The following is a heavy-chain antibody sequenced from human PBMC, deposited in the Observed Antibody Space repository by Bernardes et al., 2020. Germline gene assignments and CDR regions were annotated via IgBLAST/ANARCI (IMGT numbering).Heavy chain of an antibody. J-gene: IGHJ4*02. CDR1: GFTFSSYD. CDR2: IGTAGDT. D-gene: IGHD6-19*01. V-gene: IGHV3-13*01. Sequence: GSLRLSCAASGFTFSSYDMHWVRQATGKGLEWVSAIGTAGDTYYPGSVKGRFTISRENAKNSLYLQMNSLRAGDTAVYYCARDRSGREFDYWGQGTLVTVSS. CDR3: ARDRSGREFDY.